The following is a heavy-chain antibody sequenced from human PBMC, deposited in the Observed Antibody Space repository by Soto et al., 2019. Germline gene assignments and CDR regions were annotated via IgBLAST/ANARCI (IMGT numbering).Heavy chain of an antibody. CDR3: ARETPGGYSYDH. V-gene: IGHV3-74*01. Sequence: QTGGSLRLSCAASGFTFSSYWMHWVRQAPGKGLVWVSRINSDGSSTSYADSVKGRFTISRDNAKNTLYLQMNSLRAEDMAVYYCARETPGGYSYDHWGQGTLVTVS. D-gene: IGHD5-18*01. CDR2: INSDGSST. J-gene: IGHJ4*02. CDR1: GFTFSSYW.